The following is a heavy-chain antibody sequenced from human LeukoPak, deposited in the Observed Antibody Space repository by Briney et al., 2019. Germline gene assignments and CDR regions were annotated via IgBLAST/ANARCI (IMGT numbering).Heavy chain of an antibody. V-gene: IGHV3-30*18. D-gene: IGHD6-19*01. CDR2: ISYDGSNK. CDR1: GFTFSSYG. Sequence: GSLRLSCAASGFTFSSYGMHWVRQAPGKGLEWVAVISYDGSNKYYADSVKGRFTISRDNSKNTLYLQMNSLRAEDTAVYYCAKVRSGWYNFPDYWGQGTLVTVSS. CDR3: AKVRSGWYNFPDY. J-gene: IGHJ4*02.